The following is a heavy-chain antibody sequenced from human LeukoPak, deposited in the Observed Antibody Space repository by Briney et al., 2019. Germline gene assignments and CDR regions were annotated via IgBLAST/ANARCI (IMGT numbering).Heavy chain of an antibody. D-gene: IGHD6-6*01. V-gene: IGHV3-9*03. CDR3: AKDMSVGAARGMDV. CDR1: AFTFDDYA. J-gene: IGHJ6*03. CDR2: ISWNSGSI. Sequence: PGGSLRLSCAASAFTFDDYAMHWVRQAPGKGLEWVSGISWNSGSIGYADSVKGRFTISRDNAKNSLYLQMNSLRGEDMALYYCAKDMSVGAARGMDVWGKGTMVTVSS.